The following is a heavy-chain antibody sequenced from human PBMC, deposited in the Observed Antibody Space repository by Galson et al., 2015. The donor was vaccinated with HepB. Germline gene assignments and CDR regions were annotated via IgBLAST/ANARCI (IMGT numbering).Heavy chain of an antibody. J-gene: IGHJ4*02. CDR3: ARDRVVGAIFGVVMFDY. D-gene: IGHD3-3*01. CDR1: GFTFSDYY. Sequence: SLRLSCAASGFTFSDYYMSWIRQAPGKGLEWVSYISSSGSTIYYADSVKGRFTISRDNAKNSLYLQMNSLRAEDTAVYYCARDRVVGAIFGVVMFDYWGQGTLVTVSS. CDR2: ISSSGSTI. V-gene: IGHV3-11*01.